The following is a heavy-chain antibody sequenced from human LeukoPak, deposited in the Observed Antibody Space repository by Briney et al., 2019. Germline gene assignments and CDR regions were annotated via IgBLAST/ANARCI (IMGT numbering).Heavy chain of an antibody. D-gene: IGHD2-2*01. V-gene: IGHV1-2*02. CDR1: GYTFTRYY. CDR2: INPNSGGT. J-gene: IGHJ5*02. CDR3: ARDRGYCSSTSCLNWFDP. Sequence: ASVKVSCKASGYTFTRYYMQWVRQAPGQGREWMGWINPNSGGTNYAQKFQGRVTMTRDTSISTAYMELSRLRSDDTAVYYCARDRGYCSSTSCLNWFDPWGQGTLVTVSS.